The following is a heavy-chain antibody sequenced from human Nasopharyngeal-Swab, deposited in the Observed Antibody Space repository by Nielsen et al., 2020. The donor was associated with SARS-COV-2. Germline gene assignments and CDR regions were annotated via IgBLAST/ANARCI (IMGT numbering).Heavy chain of an antibody. CDR3: ARVRTRWNDAFDI. V-gene: IGHV1-8*03. Sequence: ASMKVSCKASGYTFTSYDINWVRQATGQGLEWMGWMNPNSGNTGYAQKFQGRVTITRNTSISTAYMELSSLRSEDTAVYYCARVRTRWNDAFDIWGQGTMVTVSS. CDR1: GYTFTSYD. D-gene: IGHD5-24*01. J-gene: IGHJ3*02. CDR2: MNPNSGNT.